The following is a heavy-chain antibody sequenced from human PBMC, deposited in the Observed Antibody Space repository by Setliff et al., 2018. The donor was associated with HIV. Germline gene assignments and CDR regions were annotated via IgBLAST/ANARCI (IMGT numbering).Heavy chain of an antibody. CDR2: IYYSGSV. V-gene: IGHV4-31*03. D-gene: IGHD5-18*01. Sequence: PSETLSLTCSVSGGAISGSGYYWSWIRQPPGKALEWIGYIYYSGSVYYNPSLKSRLTISVDTSKNQFSLKLYSVTAADTSVYYCARRWGIRGYSSWGQGTLVTVSS. CDR1: GGAISGSGYY. J-gene: IGHJ5*02. CDR3: ARRWGIRGYSS.